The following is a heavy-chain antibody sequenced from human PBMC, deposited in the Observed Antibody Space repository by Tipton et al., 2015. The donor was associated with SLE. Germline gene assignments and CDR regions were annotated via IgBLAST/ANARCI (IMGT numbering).Heavy chain of an antibody. V-gene: IGHV3-30*04. Sequence: RSLRLSCAAFGLTLTSNTFHWVRQVPGRGLEWVAMLSYDESNEHYADSVRGRFTISRDISKNTLYLQLNSLRAEDTAVYYCARSERWLQFGYLNLWGQGTLVTVSA. CDR1: GLTLTSNT. D-gene: IGHD5-24*01. J-gene: IGHJ5*02. CDR3: ARSERWLQFGYLNL. CDR2: LSYDESNE.